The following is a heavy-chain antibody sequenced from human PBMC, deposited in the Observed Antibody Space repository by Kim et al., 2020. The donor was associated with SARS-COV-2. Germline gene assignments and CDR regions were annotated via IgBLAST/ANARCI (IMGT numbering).Heavy chain of an antibody. J-gene: IGHJ4*02. V-gene: IGHV3-48*02. CDR2: ISSSSSTI. Sequence: GGSLRLSCAASGFTFSSYSMNWVRQAPGKGLEWVSYISSSSSTIYYADSVKGRFTISRDNAKNSLYLQMNSLRDEDTAVYYCARGESGIAVPLIPARMQFDYWGQGTLVTVSS. CDR1: GFTFSSYS. D-gene: IGHD6-19*01. CDR3: ARGESGIAVPLIPARMQFDY.